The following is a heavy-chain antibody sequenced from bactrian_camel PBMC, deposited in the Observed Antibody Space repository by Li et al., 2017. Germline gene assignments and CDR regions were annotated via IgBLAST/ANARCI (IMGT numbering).Heavy chain of an antibody. J-gene: IGHJ6*01. Sequence: QLVESGGGSVEAGKSLRVACVPHLYAYTTACMAWFRQAPGKEREGVASLDTDGDRTWHADFVKGRFTISQDDRKRTLYLQMDELKPEDTGMYYCAARLACYEEDYRRSETFGYWGQGTQVT. CDR2: LDTDGDRT. V-gene: IGHV3S28*01. D-gene: IGHD4*01. CDR3: AARLACYEEDYRRSETFGY. CDR1: LYAYTTAC.